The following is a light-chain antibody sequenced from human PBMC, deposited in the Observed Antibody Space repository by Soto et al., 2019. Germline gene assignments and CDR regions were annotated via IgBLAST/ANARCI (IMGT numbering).Light chain of an antibody. Sequence: EIVMAQSPATLSVSPGERATLSCRASQSVSSNLAWYQQKPGQAPRLLIYGASTRATGIQARFSGSGSGTEFTLPISSLQSEDFAVDYCQQYNNWPPLAFGQGTKVEIK. V-gene: IGKV3-15*01. CDR2: GAS. J-gene: IGKJ1*01. CDR3: QQYNNWPPLA. CDR1: QSVSSN.